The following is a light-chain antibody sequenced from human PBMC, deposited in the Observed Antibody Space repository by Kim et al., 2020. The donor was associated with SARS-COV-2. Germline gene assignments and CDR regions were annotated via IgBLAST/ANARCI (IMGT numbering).Light chain of an antibody. V-gene: IGKV1-12*01. Sequence: SASVGDRVTITCRASQGISTWLAWYQQKPGKGPNLLIYSATTLQSGVPSRFSGSGSGTDFTLTISSLQPEDFATYYCQQANSFPRTFGQGTKLEI. J-gene: IGKJ2*01. CDR1: QGISTW. CDR2: SAT. CDR3: QQANSFPRT.